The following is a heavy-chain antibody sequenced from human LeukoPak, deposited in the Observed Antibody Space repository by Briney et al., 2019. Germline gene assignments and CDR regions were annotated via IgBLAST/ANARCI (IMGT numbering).Heavy chain of an antibody. CDR3: ARGSELRDPYDY. CDR2: MNPNSGNT. J-gene: IGHJ4*02. Sequence: QAXGXXXXXRGWMNPNSGNTGYAQKFQGRVTMTRNTSISTAYMELSSLRSEDTAMYYCARGSELRDPYDYWGQGTLVTVSS. D-gene: IGHD1-7*01. V-gene: IGHV1-8*01.